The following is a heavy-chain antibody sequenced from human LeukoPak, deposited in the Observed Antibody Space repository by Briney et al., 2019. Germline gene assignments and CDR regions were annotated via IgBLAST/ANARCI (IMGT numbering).Heavy chain of an antibody. CDR2: ISSNGGST. D-gene: IGHD3-10*01. CDR1: GFTFSVSV. CDR3: ARDLSGGGLDY. Sequence: GGSLRLSCAASGFTFSVSVMHWVRQAPGKGLEYVSVISSNGGSTSYANSVKGRFTISRDNPKNTLYLQMGSLRAEEMAVYYCARDLSGGGLDYWGQGTLVTVSS. V-gene: IGHV3-64*01. J-gene: IGHJ4*02.